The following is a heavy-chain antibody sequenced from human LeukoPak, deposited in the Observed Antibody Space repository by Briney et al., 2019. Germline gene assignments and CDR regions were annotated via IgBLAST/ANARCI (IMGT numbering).Heavy chain of an antibody. CDR2: ISAYNGNT. J-gene: IGHJ4*02. Sequence: ASVKVSCKASGYTFTSYGICWVRQAPGQGLEWMGWISAYNGNTKYAQKFQGRVTMTTDTSTSTAYMELRSLTSDDTAAYYCARRCYCTGPSCCNFDYWGQGTLVTVSS. CDR1: GYTFTSYG. CDR3: ARRCYCTGPSCCNFDY. V-gene: IGHV1-18*01. D-gene: IGHD2-2*01.